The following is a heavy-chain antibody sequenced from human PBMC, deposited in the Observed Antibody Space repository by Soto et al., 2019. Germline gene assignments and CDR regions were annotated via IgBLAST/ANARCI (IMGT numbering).Heavy chain of an antibody. V-gene: IGHV5-10-1*01. Sequence: GESLKISCKGYGYSFTRYWISWVRQMPGKALELMGRIDPSDSYTNYSPSFQGHVTISADKSISTAYLQWSSLKASDTAMYYCARRYAYYYGMDVWGQGTTVTVSS. CDR1: GYSFTRYW. CDR3: ARRYAYYYGMDV. D-gene: IGHD1-1*01. J-gene: IGHJ6*02. CDR2: IDPSDSYT.